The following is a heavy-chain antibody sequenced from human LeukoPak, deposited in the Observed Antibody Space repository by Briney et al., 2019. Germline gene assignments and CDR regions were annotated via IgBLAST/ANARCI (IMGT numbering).Heavy chain of an antibody. V-gene: IGHV1-69*13. CDR2: IIPIFGTA. J-gene: IGHJ6*02. CDR1: GGTFSSYA. CDR3: ARSGGVVVTAQSYYGMDV. D-gene: IGHD2-21*02. Sequence: GASVTVSCKASGGTFSSYAISWVRQAPGQGLEWMGGIIPIFGTANYAQKFQGRVTITADESTSTAYMELSSLRSEDTAVYYCARSGGVVVTAQSYYGMDVWGQGTTVTVSS.